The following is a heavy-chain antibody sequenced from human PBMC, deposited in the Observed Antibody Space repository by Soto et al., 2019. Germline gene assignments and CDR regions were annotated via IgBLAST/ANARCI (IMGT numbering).Heavy chain of an antibody. CDR1: GYTFTSKV. D-gene: IGHD6-19*01. Sequence: QVQLVQSAAEMKKPGASVKVSCKASGYTFTSKVINWGRQAPGQGLEWMGNINTYAGNTYYAQKLQGRVTMTTDTSSTTAYMELRSLTSDDTAVYYCARIPVAGHGYYDYWGQGTLVTVSS. CDR2: INTYAGNT. J-gene: IGHJ4*02. V-gene: IGHV1-18*01. CDR3: ARIPVAGHGYYDY.